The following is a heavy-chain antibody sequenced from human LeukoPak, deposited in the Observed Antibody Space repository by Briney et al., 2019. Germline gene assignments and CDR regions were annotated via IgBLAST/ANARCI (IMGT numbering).Heavy chain of an antibody. CDR2: IYYTGST. D-gene: IGHD2-2*02. Sequence: SETLSLTCTVSGGSISSSSHYWGWIRQPPGKGLEWIVSIYYTGSTYYNPSLESRVTISVYTSKNQFSLKLRSVTAADTAVYYCATYCSSTSCHIGPYYYINVCGEGTTVTVSS. CDR1: GGSISSSSHY. CDR3: ATYCSSTSCHIGPYYYINV. J-gene: IGHJ6*03. V-gene: IGHV4-39*01.